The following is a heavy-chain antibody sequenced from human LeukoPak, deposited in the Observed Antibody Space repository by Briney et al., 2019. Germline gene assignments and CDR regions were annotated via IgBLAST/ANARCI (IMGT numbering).Heavy chain of an antibody. CDR2: FDPEDGET. D-gene: IGHD3-10*01. CDR3: ASLGGFGELSTFSFDY. Sequence: ASVKVSCKVSGYTLTELSMHWVRQAPGKGLEWMGGFDPEDGETIYAQKFQGRVTMTEDTSTDTAYMELSSLRSEDTAVYYCASLGGFGELSTFSFDYWGQGTLVTVSS. CDR1: GYTLTELS. J-gene: IGHJ4*02. V-gene: IGHV1-24*01.